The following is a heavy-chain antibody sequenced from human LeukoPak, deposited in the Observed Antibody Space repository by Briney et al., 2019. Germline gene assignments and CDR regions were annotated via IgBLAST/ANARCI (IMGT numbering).Heavy chain of an antibody. CDR3: ARDRDFWSGYYAIGGFDY. CDR1: GGTFSSYA. D-gene: IGHD3-3*01. J-gene: IGHJ4*02. V-gene: IGHV1-69*05. Sequence: SVKVSCKASGGTFSSYAISWVRQAPGQGLEWMGGIIPIFGTANYAQKFQDRVTITTDESTSTAYMELSSLRSEDTAVYYCARDRDFWSGYYAIGGFDYWGQGTLVTVSS. CDR2: IIPIFGTA.